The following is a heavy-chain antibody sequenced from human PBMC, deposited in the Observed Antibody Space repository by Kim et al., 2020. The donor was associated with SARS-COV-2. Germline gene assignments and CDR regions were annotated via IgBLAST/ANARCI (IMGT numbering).Heavy chain of an antibody. CDR3: ARALHTNTAMVSYYYYGMYV. V-gene: IGHV1-3*01. J-gene: IGHJ6*02. D-gene: IGHD5-18*01. Sequence: ASVKVSCKASGYTFTSYAMHWVRQAPGQRLEWMGWINAGNGNTKYSQKFQGRVTITRDTSASTAYMELSSLRSEDTAVYYCARALHTNTAMVSYYYYGMYVWGQGTTVTVSS. CDR2: INAGNGNT. CDR1: GYTFTSYA.